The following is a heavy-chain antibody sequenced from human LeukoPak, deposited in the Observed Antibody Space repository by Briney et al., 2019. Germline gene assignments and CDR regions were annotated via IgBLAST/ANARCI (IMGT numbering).Heavy chain of an antibody. CDR1: GFTFSSYS. V-gene: IGHV3-21*01. D-gene: IGHD1-26*01. Sequence: PGGSLRLSCAASGFTFSSYSMNWVRQAPGKGLEWVSSISSSSSYIYYADSVKGRFTISRDNAKNSLYLQMNSLRAEDTAVYYCARSSGGSYVDPDYWGQGTLVTVSS. J-gene: IGHJ4*02. CDR3: ARSSGGSYVDPDY. CDR2: ISSSSSYI.